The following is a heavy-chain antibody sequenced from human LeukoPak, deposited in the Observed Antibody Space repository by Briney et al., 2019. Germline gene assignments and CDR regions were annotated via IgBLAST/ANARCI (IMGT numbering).Heavy chain of an antibody. V-gene: IGHV3-53*01. CDR2: VYTDGRT. J-gene: IGHJ4*02. CDR3: TRGSPTVSAGYN. Sequence: GESLGLSCAASGFTVNRDYMSWVRQSPGKGLEWVSVVYTDGRTFYADSVKGRFTISRDDSKNTVFLQMNSLRAEDTAIYFCTRGSPTVSAGYNWGRGTVVTVSS. CDR1: GFTVNRDY. D-gene: IGHD1-1*01.